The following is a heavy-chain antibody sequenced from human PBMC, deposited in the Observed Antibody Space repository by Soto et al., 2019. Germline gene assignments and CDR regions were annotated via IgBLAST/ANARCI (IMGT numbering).Heavy chain of an antibody. J-gene: IGHJ5*02. CDR3: ARATIVLVPAAMVSHWFDP. CDR1: GGSFSGYY. CDR2: INHSGST. Sequence: PSETLSLTCAVYGGSFSGYYWSWIRQPPGKGLDLIGEINHSGSTNYNPSLKSRVTISVYTSKNQFSLKLSSVTAADTAVYYCARATIVLVPAAMVSHWFDPWGQGTLVTVSS. D-gene: IGHD2-2*01. V-gene: IGHV4-34*01.